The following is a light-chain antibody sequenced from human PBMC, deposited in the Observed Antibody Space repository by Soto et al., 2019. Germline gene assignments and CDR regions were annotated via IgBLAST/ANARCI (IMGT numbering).Light chain of an antibody. CDR3: QQYGSSGT. J-gene: IGKJ1*01. V-gene: IGKV3-20*01. Sequence: EIVLTQSPGTRSLSPGERATLSCRAIERVITFLAWYQQKPGQSPRLLIYGASNRATGIPDRFSGSGSGRDFTLTISRLEPEDFAVYYCQQYGSSGTFGQGTKVDIK. CDR2: GAS. CDR1: ERVITF.